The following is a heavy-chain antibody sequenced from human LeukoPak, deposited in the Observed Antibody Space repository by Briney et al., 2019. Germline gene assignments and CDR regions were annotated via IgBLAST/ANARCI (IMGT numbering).Heavy chain of an antibody. CDR2: ISGSGGST. CDR1: GFTFSSYA. Sequence: GGTLRLSCAASGFTFSSYAMTWNRQAPGKGLEWVSSISGSGGSTDYADSVKGRFTISRDNSRNMVFLQMNSLRADDTAVYYCAKDLVVGALDYWGQGTLVTVSS. CDR3: AKDLVVGALDY. V-gene: IGHV3-23*01. D-gene: IGHD1-26*01. J-gene: IGHJ4*02.